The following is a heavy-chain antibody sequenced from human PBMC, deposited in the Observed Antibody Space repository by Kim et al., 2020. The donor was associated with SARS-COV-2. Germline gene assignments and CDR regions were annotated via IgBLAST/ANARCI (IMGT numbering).Heavy chain of an antibody. D-gene: IGHD5-12*01. Sequence: AYSVNGRYTVSRDNSKNTLHLQMNSLRVEDTAVYYCAKDGLSGYDPYYFDHWGQGTLVTVSS. V-gene: IGHV3-23*01. J-gene: IGHJ4*02. CDR3: AKDGLSGYDPYYFDH.